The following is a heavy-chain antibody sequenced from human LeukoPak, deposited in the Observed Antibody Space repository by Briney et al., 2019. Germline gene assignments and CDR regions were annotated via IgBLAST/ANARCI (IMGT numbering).Heavy chain of an antibody. CDR3: ARSYSLPEY. Sequence: GGSLRLSCAASGFTFSDYAMSWVRQAPGKGLEWVAFISYVARETYYADSVKGRFTISRDNSKDMVYLQMNSLTTADTAVYYCARSYSLPEYWGQGTLVTVSS. V-gene: IGHV3-30*04. CDR1: GFTFSDYA. CDR2: ISYVARET. D-gene: IGHD1-26*01. J-gene: IGHJ4*02.